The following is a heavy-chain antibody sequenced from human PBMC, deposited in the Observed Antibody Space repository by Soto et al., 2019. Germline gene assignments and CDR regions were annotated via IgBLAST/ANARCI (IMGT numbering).Heavy chain of an antibody. Sequence: QVQLVESGGGVVQPGRSLRLSCAASGFTFSSYGIHWVRQAPGKGLEWVAVISCDGNNKYYADSVKGRFTISRDNSKNTLYLQMNSLRAEDTAVYYCAKNGPSSGSGAFDIWVQGTMVTVSS. CDR1: GFTFSSYG. CDR2: ISCDGNNK. J-gene: IGHJ3*02. V-gene: IGHV3-30*18. CDR3: AKNGPSSGSGAFDI. D-gene: IGHD3-10*01.